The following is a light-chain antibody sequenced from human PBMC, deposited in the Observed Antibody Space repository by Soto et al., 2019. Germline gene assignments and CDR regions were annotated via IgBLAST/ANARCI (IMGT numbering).Light chain of an antibody. J-gene: IGKJ1*01. CDR3: QQYNSYSWT. CDR2: DAS. Sequence: DIQITQSPSTLSASVVDGVTITGRASQRISTWLAWYQQKPGKAPKLLIYDASSLESGVPSRFSGSGSGTEFTLTISSLQPDDFATYYCQQYNSYSWTFGQGTKVDIK. CDR1: QRISTW. V-gene: IGKV1-5*01.